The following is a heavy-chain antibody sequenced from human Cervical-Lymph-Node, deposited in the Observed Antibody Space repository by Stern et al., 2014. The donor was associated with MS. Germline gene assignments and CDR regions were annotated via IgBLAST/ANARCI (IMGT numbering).Heavy chain of an antibody. V-gene: IGHV3-23*01. J-gene: IGHJ4*02. Sequence: TASGFTFSSYAMSWVRQAPGKGLEWVSAISGSGGSTYYADSVKGRFTISRDNSENTLYLQMNSLRAEDTAVYYCAKSTVTSLSDYWGQGTLVTVSS. D-gene: IGHD4-17*01. CDR1: GFTFSSYA. CDR2: ISGSGGST. CDR3: AKSTVTSLSDY.